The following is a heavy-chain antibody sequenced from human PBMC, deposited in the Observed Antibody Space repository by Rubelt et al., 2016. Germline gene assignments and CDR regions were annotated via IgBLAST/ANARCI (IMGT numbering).Heavy chain of an antibody. CDR3: ARGRTSSGWYSYFDY. CDR2: INHSGST. CDR1: GGSISSNSYY. D-gene: IGHD6-19*01. J-gene: IGHJ4*02. V-gene: IGHV4-39*07. Sequence: QLQLQESGPGLVKSSETLSLTCTVSGGSISSNSYYWGWIRQPPGKGLAWIGEINHSGSTNYNPFLKGRVSISVDTSKNPFSLKLSSVTAAYTAVYYCARGRTSSGWYSYFDYWGQGTLVTVSS.